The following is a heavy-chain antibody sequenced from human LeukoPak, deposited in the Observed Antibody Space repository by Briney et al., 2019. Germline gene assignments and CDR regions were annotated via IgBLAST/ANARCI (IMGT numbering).Heavy chain of an antibody. V-gene: IGHV3-23*01. CDR3: AKDQDDVWSGYNHRYNWFDP. Sequence: GGSLRLSCAASGFTFSDYAMSWVRQAPGKGLEWVSAISGRGGNTYYGDSVKGRFTISRDNSKNTLYLQMNSLRAEDTAVYYCAKDQDDVWSGYNHRYNWFDPWGQGTLVTLSS. J-gene: IGHJ5*02. CDR2: ISGRGGNT. CDR1: GFTFSDYA. D-gene: IGHD3-3*01.